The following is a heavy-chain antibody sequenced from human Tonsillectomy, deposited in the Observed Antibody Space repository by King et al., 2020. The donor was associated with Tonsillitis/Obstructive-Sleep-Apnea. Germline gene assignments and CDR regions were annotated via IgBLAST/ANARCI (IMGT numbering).Heavy chain of an antibody. V-gene: IGHV4-59*01. CDR1: DDSISSYY. Sequence: VQLQESGPGLVKPSETLSLTCTVSDDSISSYYWSWIRQPPGKGLEWIAYIYYSGTTNYNPSLQSRVTISLDTSKNQFSLKLSSVTAADTAVYYCARTSLYYGDYEFTYYMDVWGKGTTVSVSS. CDR3: ARTSLYYGDYEFTYYMDV. J-gene: IGHJ6*03. CDR2: IYYSGTT. D-gene: IGHD4-17*01.